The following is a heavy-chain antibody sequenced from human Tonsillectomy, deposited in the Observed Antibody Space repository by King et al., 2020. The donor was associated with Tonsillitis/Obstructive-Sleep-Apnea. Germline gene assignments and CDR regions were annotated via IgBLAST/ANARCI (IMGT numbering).Heavy chain of an antibody. D-gene: IGHD6-13*01. J-gene: IGHJ4*02. Sequence: VQLVESGGGSVQPGGSLRLSCAASGFTFSSYAMSWVRQAPGKGLEWVSGISGSGGSTYYADSVKGRFTYSRDNSKNTLYPQMRSLRAEDTAVYYCAKDLSSWYWSYFDYWGQGTLVTVSS. V-gene: IGHV3-23*04. CDR3: AKDLSSWYWSYFDY. CDR1: GFTFSSYA. CDR2: ISGSGGST.